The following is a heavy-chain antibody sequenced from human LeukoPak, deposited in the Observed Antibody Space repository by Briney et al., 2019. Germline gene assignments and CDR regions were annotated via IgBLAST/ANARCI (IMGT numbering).Heavy chain of an antibody. V-gene: IGHV1-18*01. Sequence: GASVKVSCKASGYTSTSYGISWVRQAPGQGLQWMGWISAYNGNTNYAQKLQGRVTMTTDTSTSTAYMELRSLRSDDTAVYYCARLNYYGSGSYYKGDIGNWGQGTLVTVSS. D-gene: IGHD3-10*01. CDR2: ISAYNGNT. CDR1: GYTSTSYG. J-gene: IGHJ4*02. CDR3: ARLNYYGSGSYYKGDIGN.